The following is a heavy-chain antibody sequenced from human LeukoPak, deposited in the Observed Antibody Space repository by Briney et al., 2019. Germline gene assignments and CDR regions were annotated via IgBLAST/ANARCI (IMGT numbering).Heavy chain of an antibody. J-gene: IGHJ6*02. CDR3: ARLSHIAAAGAYSYYSLDV. V-gene: IGHV4-59*11. CDR1: GGSLNNHC. CDR2: VCYSGST. D-gene: IGHD6-13*01. Sequence: PSETLSLTCTVSGGSLNNHCWSWIRQPPGKGLEWIGFVCYSGSTESNPSLKTRVTKSLGTSNNQYSLKVTSVTTADTAVYYCARLSHIAAAGAYSYYSLDVWGQGTTVTVSS.